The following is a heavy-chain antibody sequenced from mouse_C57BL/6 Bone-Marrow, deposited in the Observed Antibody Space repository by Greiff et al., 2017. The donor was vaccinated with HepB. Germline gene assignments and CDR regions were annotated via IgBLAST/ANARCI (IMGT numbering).Heavy chain of an antibody. J-gene: IGHJ2*01. CDR3: DCYGSSGYFDY. CDR2: IYPRRGNT. Sequence: QVQLQLSGAELARPGASVKLSCKASGYTFTSYGISWVKQRTGQGLEWIGEIYPRRGNTYYNEKFKGKATLTADKSSSIAYMELRSLTSEDSAVYFCDCYGSSGYFDYWGQGTTLTVSS. CDR1: GYTFTSYG. D-gene: IGHD1-1*01. V-gene: IGHV1-81*01.